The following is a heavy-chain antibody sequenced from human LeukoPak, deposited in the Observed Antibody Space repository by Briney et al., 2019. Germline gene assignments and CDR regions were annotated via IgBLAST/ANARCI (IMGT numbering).Heavy chain of an antibody. CDR2: ISAYNGNT. Sequence: ASVKVSCKASGYTFTSYGISWVRQAPGQGLEWMGWISAYNGNTNDAQKLQGRVAMTTDTSTSTAYMELRSLRSDDTAVYYCARVFTMVRGVIIALDYWGQGTLVTVSS. V-gene: IGHV1-18*01. CDR3: ARVFTMVRGVIIALDY. D-gene: IGHD3-10*01. CDR1: GYTFTSYG. J-gene: IGHJ4*02.